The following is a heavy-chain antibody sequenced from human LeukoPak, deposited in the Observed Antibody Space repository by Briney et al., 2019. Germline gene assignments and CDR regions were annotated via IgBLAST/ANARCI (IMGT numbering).Heavy chain of an antibody. V-gene: IGHV4-59*12. CDR2: IYYSGDT. J-gene: IGHJ6*03. CDR1: GGAIAGYS. D-gene: IGHD2-15*01. Sequence: SETLSLTCTVSGGAIAGYSWSWIRQAPGKGLEWIGYIYYSGDTNYNPSLQSRVTVSVDTSKNQFSLKLSSVTAADTAVYYCARGYCSGGSCYSYYYYNYMDVWGKGTTVTVSS. CDR3: ARGYCSGGSCYSYYYYNYMDV.